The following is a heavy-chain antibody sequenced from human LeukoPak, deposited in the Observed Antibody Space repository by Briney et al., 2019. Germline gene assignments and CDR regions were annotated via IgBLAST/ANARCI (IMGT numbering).Heavy chain of an antibody. J-gene: IGHJ4*02. Sequence: PGGSLRLSCAASGFTVSRNYYMNWVRQAPGKGLEWVSVIYGGGDTYYADSVRGRFTISRDNFENTLFLQMDSLRAEDTAVYYCTRLLPSSHHFFDSWGQGTLVTVSS. CDR3: TRLLPSSHHFFDS. CDR2: IYGGGDT. D-gene: IGHD6-6*01. V-gene: IGHV3-53*01. CDR1: GFTVSRNY.